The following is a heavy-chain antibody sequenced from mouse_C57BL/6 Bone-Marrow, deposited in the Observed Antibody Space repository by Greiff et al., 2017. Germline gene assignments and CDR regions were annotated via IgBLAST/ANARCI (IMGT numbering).Heavy chain of an antibody. Sequence: QVQLQQSGAELVKPGASVKISCKASGYAFSSYWMNWVKQRPGKGLEWIGQIYPGDGDTNYNGKFKGKATLTADKSSSTAYMQLSSLTSEDSAVYFCARRGRWLLLDYWGQGTTLTVSS. CDR1: GYAFSSYW. D-gene: IGHD2-3*01. V-gene: IGHV1-80*01. J-gene: IGHJ2*01. CDR3: ARRGRWLLLDY. CDR2: IYPGDGDT.